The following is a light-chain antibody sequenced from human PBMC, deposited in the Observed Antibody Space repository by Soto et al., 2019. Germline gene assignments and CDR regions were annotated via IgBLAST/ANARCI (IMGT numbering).Light chain of an antibody. CDR2: DAS. CDR1: QRVTSY. CDR3: QQRSSWPPIP. Sequence: TQSPATLSASVVDRVTITCRASQRVTSYLAWYQQKPGQAPSLIMYDASNRATGIPAMFSCSGSGTDFTLTICSLEPEDFAVYYCQQRSSWPPIPFRGGTKV. V-gene: IGKV3-11*01. J-gene: IGKJ4*01.